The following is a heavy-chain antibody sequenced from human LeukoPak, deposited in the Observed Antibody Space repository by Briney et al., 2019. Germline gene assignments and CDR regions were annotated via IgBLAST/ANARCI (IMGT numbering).Heavy chain of an antibody. J-gene: IGHJ6*03. CDR3: ARGGLSYCSSTSCYHYYYYYMDV. CDR1: GYTFTSYA. D-gene: IGHD2-2*01. Sequence: GASVKVSCKASGYTFTSYAMNWVRQAPGQGLEWMGWINTNTGNPTYAQGFTGRFVFSLDTSVSTAYLQISSLKAEDTAVYYCARGGLSYCSSTSCYHYYYYYMDVWGKGTTVTVSS. CDR2: INTNTGNP. V-gene: IGHV7-4-1*02.